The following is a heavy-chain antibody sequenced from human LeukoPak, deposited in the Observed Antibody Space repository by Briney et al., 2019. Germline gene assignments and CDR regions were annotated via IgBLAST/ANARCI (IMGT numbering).Heavy chain of an antibody. D-gene: IGHD1-26*01. CDR3: AKDVGYSGSYDPPGSFDY. J-gene: IGHJ4*02. CDR1: GGSISSYY. V-gene: IGHV4-59*01. CDR2: IYYSGST. Sequence: SETLSLTCTVSGGSISSYYWSWIRQPPGKGLEWIGYIYYSGSTNYNPSLKSRVTISVDTSKNQFSLKLSSVTAADTAVYYCAKDVGYSGSYDPPGSFDYWGQGTLVTVSS.